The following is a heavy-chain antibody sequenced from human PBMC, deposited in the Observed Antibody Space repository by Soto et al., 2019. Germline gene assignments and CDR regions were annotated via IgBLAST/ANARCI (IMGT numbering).Heavy chain of an antibody. V-gene: IGHV3-23*01. CDR2: LSGGEST. J-gene: IGHJ6*02. D-gene: IGHD3-3*01. CDR1: GFTFSSYP. Sequence: PGGSLRLSCAASGFTFSSYPMSWVRQAPGMGLEWVSTLSGGESTFYADSVKGRFTISRDNSKNTLYLQMNSLRAEDTAVYYCAKVNTIFGVDYYYYGMDVWGQGTTVTVSS. CDR3: AKVNTIFGVDYYYYGMDV.